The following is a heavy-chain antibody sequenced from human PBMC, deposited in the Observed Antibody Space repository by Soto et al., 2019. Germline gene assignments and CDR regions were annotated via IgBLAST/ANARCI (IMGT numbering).Heavy chain of an antibody. CDR3: ARXQPQYXYDSSGYLGNYYYGMDV. J-gene: IGHJ6*02. Sequence: EVQLVESGGGLVKPGGSLRLSCAASGFTFSSYSMNWVRQAPGKGLEWVSSISSSSSYIYYADSVKGRFTISRDNAKNSLYLQMNSLRAEDTAVYYCARXQPQYXYDSSGYLGNYYYGMDVWGQGTTVTVSS. CDR2: ISSSSSYI. D-gene: IGHD3-22*01. V-gene: IGHV3-21*01. CDR1: GFTFSSYS.